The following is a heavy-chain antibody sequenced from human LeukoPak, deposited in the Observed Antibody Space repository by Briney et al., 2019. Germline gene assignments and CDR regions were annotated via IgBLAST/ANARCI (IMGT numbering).Heavy chain of an antibody. J-gene: IGHJ3*02. CDR1: GYTFTGYY. D-gene: IGHD2-2*02. CDR3: ARERGYCSSSSCYTSDAFDM. V-gene: IGHV1-2*02. CDR2: INPNSGGT. Sequence: ASVKVSCKASGYTFTGYYMHWVRQAPGQGLEWMGWINPNSGGTKYEQNFQGRVTMTRDTSSSTAYMELSRLTSDDTAVYYCARERGYCSSSSCYTSDAFDMWGQGTMVTVSS.